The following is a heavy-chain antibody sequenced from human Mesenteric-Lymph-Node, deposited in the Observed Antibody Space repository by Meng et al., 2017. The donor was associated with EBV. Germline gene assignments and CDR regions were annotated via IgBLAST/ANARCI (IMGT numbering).Heavy chain of an antibody. CDR1: GFIFSDYY. J-gene: IGHJ4*02. CDR3: AREMRGQLVPFDY. V-gene: IGHV3-11*01. CDR2: ISSGGDSI. Sequence: QVQLVESGGGSVEPGGSLRLSCAASGFIFSDYYMSWIRQAPGKGLEWVSYISSGGDSIYYSDSVKGRFTISRVNAKNSVFLQMNSLRAEDTAVYFCAREMRGQLVPFDYWGQGILVTVSS. D-gene: IGHD6-13*01.